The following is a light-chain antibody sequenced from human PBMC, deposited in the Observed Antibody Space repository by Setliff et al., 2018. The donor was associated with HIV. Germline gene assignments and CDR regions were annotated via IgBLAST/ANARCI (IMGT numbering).Light chain of an antibody. CDR2: DVN. Sequence: QSVLTQPRSVSGSPGQSVTISCTGTSSDVGDYNYVSWYQHHPGKAPKLMIYDVNQRPSGVPDRFSGSKSGNTASLTISGLQAEDEADYYCCSYAGSTTFYVFGTGTKVTVL. V-gene: IGLV2-11*01. CDR1: SSDVGDYNY. J-gene: IGLJ1*01. CDR3: CSYAGSTTFYV.